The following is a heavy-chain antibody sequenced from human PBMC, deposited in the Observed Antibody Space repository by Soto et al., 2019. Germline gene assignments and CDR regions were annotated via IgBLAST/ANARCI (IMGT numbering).Heavy chain of an antibody. CDR2: INPSGGST. CDR1: GYTFTSYH. J-gene: IGHJ5*02. CDR3: ARDYGGQMTGDP. V-gene: IGHV1-46*01. D-gene: IGHD4-17*01. Sequence: ASVKVSCKASGYTFTSYHMHWVRQAPGQGLEWMGIINPSGGSTSYAQKFQGRVTMTRDTSTSTVYMELSSLRSEDTAVYYCARDYGGQMTGDPWGQGTLVTVSS.